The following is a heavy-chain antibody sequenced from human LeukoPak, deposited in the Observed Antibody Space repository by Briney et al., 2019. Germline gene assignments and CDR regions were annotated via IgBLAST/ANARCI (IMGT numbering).Heavy chain of an antibody. CDR1: GFTFRNYG. Sequence: GGSLRLSCAASGFTFRNYGMHWVRQAPGKGLEWVAFIRYDGNDEYYADSVKGRFTISRDNSKNTLYLQMNSLRAEDTAVYYCAKLLYYYDSSQPYWGQGTLVTVSS. V-gene: IGHV3-30*02. D-gene: IGHD3-22*01. J-gene: IGHJ4*02. CDR2: IRYDGNDE. CDR3: AKLLYYYDSSQPY.